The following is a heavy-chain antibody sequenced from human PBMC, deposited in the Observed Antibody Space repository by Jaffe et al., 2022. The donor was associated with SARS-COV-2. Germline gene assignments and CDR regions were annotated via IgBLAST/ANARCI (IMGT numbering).Heavy chain of an antibody. CDR3: ARLRPGGIAVDEAPTWDLDY. D-gene: IGHD6-19*01. J-gene: IGHJ4*02. CDR1: GYSFTSYW. CDR2: IDPSDSYT. V-gene: IGHV5-10-1*03. Sequence: EVQLVQSGAEVKKPGESLRISCKGSGYSFTSYWISWVRQMPGKGLEWMGRIDPSDSYTNYSPSFQGHVTISADKSISTAYLQWSSLKASDTAMYYCARLRPGGIAVDEAPTWDLDYWGQGTLVTVSS.